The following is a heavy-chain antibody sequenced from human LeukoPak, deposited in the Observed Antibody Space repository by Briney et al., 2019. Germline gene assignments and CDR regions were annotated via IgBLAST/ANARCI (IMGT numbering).Heavy chain of an antibody. J-gene: IGHJ4*02. CDR3: ARTRGSHISMAYLDY. CDR1: GYTFTDYY. V-gene: IGHV1-2*02. D-gene: IGHD2/OR15-2a*01. CDR2: INPNGGT. Sequence: ASVKVSCKASGYTFTDYYIHWVRQAPGQGLEWMGWINPNGGTNYGQKFQGRVTMTRDTSISTAYMELRSLRSDDTAVYYCARTRGSHISMAYLDYWGQGTLVTVSS.